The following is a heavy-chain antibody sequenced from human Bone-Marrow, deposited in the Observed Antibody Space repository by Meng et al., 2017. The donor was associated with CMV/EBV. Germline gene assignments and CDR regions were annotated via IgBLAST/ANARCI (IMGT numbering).Heavy chain of an antibody. D-gene: IGHD6-19*01. Sequence: GESLKISCAASGFTFSSYEMNWVRQAPGKGLEWVSYISSSGSTIYYADSVKGRFTISRDNAKNSLYLQMNSLRAEDTAVYYCARDGRWLTYYYYYGMDVWGQGPTVTVSS. J-gene: IGHJ6*02. CDR1: GFTFSSYE. CDR3: ARDGRWLTYYYYYGMDV. CDR2: ISSSGSTI. V-gene: IGHV3-48*03.